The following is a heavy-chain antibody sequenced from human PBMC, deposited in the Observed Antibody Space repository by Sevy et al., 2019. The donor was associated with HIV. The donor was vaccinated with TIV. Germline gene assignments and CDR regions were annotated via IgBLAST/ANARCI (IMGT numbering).Heavy chain of an antibody. V-gene: IGHV3-7*03. CDR3: ARWDYGDYVRWFDP. Sequence: GGSLRLSCAASGFTFTNYWMNWVRQAPGKGLEWVANIKQDGSDKHYVDSVEGRFTISRDNAKGSVYLQMSSLRSEDTAVYYCARWDYGDYVRWFDPWGQGTLVTVSS. CDR1: GFTFTNYW. CDR2: IKQDGSDK. D-gene: IGHD4-17*01. J-gene: IGHJ5*02.